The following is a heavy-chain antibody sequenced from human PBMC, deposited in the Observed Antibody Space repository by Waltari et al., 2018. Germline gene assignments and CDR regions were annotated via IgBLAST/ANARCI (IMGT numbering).Heavy chain of an antibody. V-gene: IGHV3-73*01. CDR3: ATHDPLDH. CDR2: IRTKPNSYAT. J-gene: IGHJ5*02. CDR1: YFIFRDSA. Sequence: EVQLVESGGGLVQPGGSLKLSCVGSYFIFRDSAIHWVRQSSGKGLEWVGRIRTKPNSYATAYGASVKGRFTISRDDSRNTAYLLMSGLKTEDTAVYYCATHDPLDHWGQGTLVTVSS.